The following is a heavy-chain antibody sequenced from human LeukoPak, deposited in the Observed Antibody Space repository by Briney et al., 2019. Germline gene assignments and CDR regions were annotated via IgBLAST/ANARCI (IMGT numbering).Heavy chain of an antibody. V-gene: IGHV3-15*01. CDR2: IKSKTDGGTT. Sequence: GGCVRLSCAASGFTFSNAWMSWARQAPGKGPEWVGRIKSKTDGGTTDYAAPVKGRFTISRDDSKNTLYLQMNSLKTEDTAVYYCTTAPYYDILTGFGNYYYYGMDVWGQGTPVTVSS. CDR1: GFTFSNAW. D-gene: IGHD3-9*01. CDR3: TTAPYYDILTGFGNYYYYGMDV. J-gene: IGHJ6*02.